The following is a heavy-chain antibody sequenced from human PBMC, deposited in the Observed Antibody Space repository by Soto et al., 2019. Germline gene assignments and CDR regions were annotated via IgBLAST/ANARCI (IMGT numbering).Heavy chain of an antibody. CDR1: GGSISSGGYY. Sequence: PSETLSLTCTVSGGSISSGGYYWSWISQHPGKGLEWIGYIYYSGSTYYNPSLKSRVTISVDTSKNQFSLKLSSATAADTAVYYCASTLSPFEGSLDYWGQGTQVTVSS. CDR3: ASTLSPFEGSLDY. D-gene: IGHD3-10*01. CDR2: IYYSGST. V-gene: IGHV4-31*03. J-gene: IGHJ4*02.